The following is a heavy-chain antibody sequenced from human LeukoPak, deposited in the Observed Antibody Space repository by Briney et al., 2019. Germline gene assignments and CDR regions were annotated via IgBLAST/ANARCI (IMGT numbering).Heavy chain of an antibody. J-gene: IGHJ6*03. CDR1: GGSFSGYY. CDR3: ARGIKVVVAAADDYYYYYMDV. V-gene: IGHV4-34*01. CDR2: INHSGST. Sequence: PSETLSLTCAVYGGSFSGYYWSWIRQPPGKGLEWIGEINHSGSTNYNPSLKSRVTISVGTSKNQFSLKLSSVTAADTAVYYCARGIKVVVAAADDYYYYYMDVWGKGTTVTVSS. D-gene: IGHD2-15*01.